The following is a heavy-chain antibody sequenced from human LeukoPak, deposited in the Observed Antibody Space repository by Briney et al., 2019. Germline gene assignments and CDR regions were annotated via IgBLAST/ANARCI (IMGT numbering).Heavy chain of an antibody. V-gene: IGHV1-24*01. CDR3: ATEIVFAPFDH. D-gene: IGHD2-15*01. Sequence: GASVKVSCKASGYTFTSYGISWVRQAPGKGLEWMGGFDPQAGVIIYAEDLQGRVTMTEDTSTDTAYMELSSLTYEDTAVYYCATEIVFAPFDHWGQGTLVTVSS. CDR1: GYTFTSYG. CDR2: FDPQAGVI. J-gene: IGHJ5*02.